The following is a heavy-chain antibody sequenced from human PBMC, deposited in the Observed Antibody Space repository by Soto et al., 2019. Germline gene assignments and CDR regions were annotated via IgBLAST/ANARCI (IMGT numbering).Heavy chain of an antibody. CDR3: AKDRKWQQLGDNWFDP. CDR2: VYHSGNT. D-gene: IGHD6-13*01. J-gene: IGHJ5*02. V-gene: IGHV4-38-2*02. Sequence: EPLTLSCAVPGYPISTVNYWGWIRQPPGKGLEWIGNVYHSGNTYFNPSLKNRVTLSMDTSENQFSLKLSSVTAADTAVYYCAKDRKWQQLGDNWFDPWGQGTLVTVSS. CDR1: GYPISTVNY.